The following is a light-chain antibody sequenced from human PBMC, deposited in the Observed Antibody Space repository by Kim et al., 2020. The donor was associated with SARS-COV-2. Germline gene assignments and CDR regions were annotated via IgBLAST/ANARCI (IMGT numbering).Light chain of an antibody. CDR3: QAWDSRTYVV. CDR1: KLGDKY. J-gene: IGLJ2*01. V-gene: IGLV3-1*01. CDR2: QDT. Sequence: SYELTQPPSVSVSPGQTASITCSGDKLGDKYACWYQQKPGQSPVLVIYQDTKRPSGIPERFSGSNSGKTATLTISGTQAMDEADYYCQAWDSRTYVVFGGGTQLTVL.